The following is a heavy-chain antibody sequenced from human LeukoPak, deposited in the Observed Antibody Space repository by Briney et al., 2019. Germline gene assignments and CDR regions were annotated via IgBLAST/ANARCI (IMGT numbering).Heavy chain of an antibody. V-gene: IGHV3-33*01. CDR1: GFSFSNHG. D-gene: IGHD2-8*01. J-gene: IGHJ4*02. CDR2: IWDDGNNK. Sequence: GGSLRLSCAASGFSFSNHGMHWVRQAPGKRLEWVTVIWDDGNNKRYANSVNGRFTISRDNSENTLYLQMNSLRAEDTAVYYCARVYEWWGQGTLVTVSS. CDR3: ARVYEW.